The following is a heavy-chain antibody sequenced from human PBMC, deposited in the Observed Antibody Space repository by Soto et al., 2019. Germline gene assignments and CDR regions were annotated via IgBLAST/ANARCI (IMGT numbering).Heavy chain of an antibody. CDR3: ARVWDGSGSYHYYYYYYMDV. D-gene: IGHD3-10*01. Sequence: SETLSLTCTVSGGSISSYYWSWIRQPPGKGLEWIGYIYYSGSTNYNPSLKSRVTISVDTSKNQFSLKLSSVTAADTAVYYCARVWDGSGSYHYYYYYYMDVWGKGTTVTVSS. CDR2: IYYSGST. J-gene: IGHJ6*03. V-gene: IGHV4-59*01. CDR1: GGSISSYY.